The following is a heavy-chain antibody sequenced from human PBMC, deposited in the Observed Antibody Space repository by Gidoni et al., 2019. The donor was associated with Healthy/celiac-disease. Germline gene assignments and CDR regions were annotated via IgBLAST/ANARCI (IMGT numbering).Heavy chain of an antibody. J-gene: IGHJ5*02. CDR2: ISPGDSDT. Sequence: EVQRVQPGAEVKKPGESLKISCKGSRYSFTSYWIGWVSQMPGKGLEWMGIISPGDSDTRYSPSFQGQVTITADKSISTAYLQWSSLKASDTAMYYCARGTTVTSNWFDPWGQGTLVTVSS. CDR3: ARGTTVTSNWFDP. D-gene: IGHD4-17*01. CDR1: RYSFTSYW. V-gene: IGHV5-51*01.